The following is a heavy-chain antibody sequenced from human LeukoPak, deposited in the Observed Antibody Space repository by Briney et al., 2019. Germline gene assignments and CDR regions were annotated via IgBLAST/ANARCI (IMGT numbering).Heavy chain of an antibody. J-gene: IGHJ6*02. D-gene: IGHD2-2*02. CDR3: ARHCSSTSCYTVPNYYYYYGMDV. Sequence: SETLSLTCTVSGGSISSYYWSWIRQPPGKGLEWIGYIYYSGSTYYNPSLKSRVTISVDTSKNQFSLKLSSVTAADTAVYYCARHCSSTSCYTVPNYYYYYGMDVWGQGTTVTVSS. CDR1: GGSISSYY. CDR2: IYYSGST. V-gene: IGHV4-59*06.